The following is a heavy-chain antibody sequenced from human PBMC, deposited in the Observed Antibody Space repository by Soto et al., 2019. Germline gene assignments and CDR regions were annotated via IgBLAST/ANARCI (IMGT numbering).Heavy chain of an antibody. CDR1: GDSIASYC. D-gene: IGHD3-22*01. J-gene: IGHJ4*02. CDR3: ARNYYDSSGPTVQIDY. V-gene: IGHV5-10-1*01. Sequence: GESLKISCKGSGDSIASYCIRWVRQMPGKGLEWMGRIDPSDSYTNYSPSFQGHVTISADKSISTAYLQWSSLKASDTAMYYCARNYYDSSGPTVQIDYWGQGTVVTV. CDR2: IDPSDSYT.